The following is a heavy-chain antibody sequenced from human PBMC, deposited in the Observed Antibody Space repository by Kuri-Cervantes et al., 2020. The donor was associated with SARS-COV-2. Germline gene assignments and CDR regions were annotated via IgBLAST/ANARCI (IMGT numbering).Heavy chain of an antibody. J-gene: IGHJ4*02. D-gene: IGHD6-13*01. CDR1: GGSISSYY. CDR2: IYYSGST. CDR3: ARDGGSSWDFDY. V-gene: IGHV4-59*01. Sequence: SETLSLTCTVSGGSISSYYWSWIRQPPGKGLEWIGYIYYSGSTNYNPSLKSRVTISVDTSKNQFSLKLSSVIAADTAVYYCARDGGSSWDFDYWGQGTLVTVSS.